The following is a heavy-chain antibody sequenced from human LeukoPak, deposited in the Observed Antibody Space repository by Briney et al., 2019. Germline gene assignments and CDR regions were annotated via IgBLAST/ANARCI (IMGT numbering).Heavy chain of an antibody. Sequence: PGGSLRLSCAVSGFTFSSYGMHWVRQAPGKGLEWVAVISYDGSNKYYADSVKGRFTISRDNSKNTLYLQMNSLRAEDTAVYYCAKGLLWFGESSPFDYWGQGTLVTVSS. J-gene: IGHJ4*02. CDR1: GFTFSSYG. D-gene: IGHD3-10*01. CDR2: ISYDGSNK. CDR3: AKGLLWFGESSPFDY. V-gene: IGHV3-30*18.